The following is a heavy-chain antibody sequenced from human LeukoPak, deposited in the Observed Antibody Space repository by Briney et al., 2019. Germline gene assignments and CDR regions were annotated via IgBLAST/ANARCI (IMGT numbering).Heavy chain of an antibody. V-gene: IGHV4-59*08. J-gene: IGHJ4*02. CDR1: GGSISSYY. D-gene: IGHD4-11*01. CDR2: IYYIGST. CDR3: ARHRGAYSFEY. Sequence: SETLSLTCTVSGGSISSYYWSWVRQPPGKGLEWIGCIYYIGSTNYNPSLKSRVTISLDTSKNQFSLKLSSVTAADTAVYYCARHRGAYSFEYWGQGTLVTVSS.